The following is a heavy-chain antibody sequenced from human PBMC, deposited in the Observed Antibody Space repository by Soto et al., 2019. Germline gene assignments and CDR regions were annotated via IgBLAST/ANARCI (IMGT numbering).Heavy chain of an antibody. Sequence: ASVKVSCKASGYTFTSYGISWVRQAPGQGLEWMGWISAYNGSTNYAQKLQGRVTMTTDTSTSTAYMELRSLRSDDTAVYYCARGRCSSTSCYGYYYYYMDVWGKGTTVTVSS. D-gene: IGHD2-2*01. V-gene: IGHV1-18*01. CDR2: ISAYNGST. J-gene: IGHJ6*03. CDR1: GYTFTSYG. CDR3: ARGRCSSTSCYGYYYYYMDV.